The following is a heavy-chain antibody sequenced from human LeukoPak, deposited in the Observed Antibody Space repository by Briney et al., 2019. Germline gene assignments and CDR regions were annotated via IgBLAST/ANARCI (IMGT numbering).Heavy chain of an antibody. V-gene: IGHV3-74*01. Sequence: GGTLRLSCAASGFTFNSYWMHWVRQAPGKGLVGVSRINSDGRNTRYADSVKGRFTISRDNAKNTLYLQMNSLRAEDTAVYYCARAFERYCSSTSCFPYYYYYYGMDVWGKGTTVTVSS. D-gene: IGHD2-2*01. CDR1: GFTFNSYW. J-gene: IGHJ6*04. CDR3: ARAFERYCSSTSCFPYYYYYYGMDV. CDR2: INSDGRNT.